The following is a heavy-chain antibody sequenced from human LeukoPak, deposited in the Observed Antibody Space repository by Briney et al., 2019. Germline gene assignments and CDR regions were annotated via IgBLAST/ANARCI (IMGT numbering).Heavy chain of an antibody. CDR1: GFTVSSNS. V-gene: IGHV3-23*01. Sequence: GGSLRLSCTVSGFTVSSNSMSWVRQAPGKGLEWVSAISGSGGSTYHADSVKGRFTISRDNSKNTLYLQMGSLRAEDMAVYYCARALEYSNDYWGQGTLVTVSS. J-gene: IGHJ4*02. CDR3: ARALEYSNDY. D-gene: IGHD2-15*01. CDR2: ISGSGGST.